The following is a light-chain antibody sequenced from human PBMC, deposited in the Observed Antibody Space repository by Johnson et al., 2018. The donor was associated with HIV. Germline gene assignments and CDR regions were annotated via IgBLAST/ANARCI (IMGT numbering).Light chain of an antibody. J-gene: IGLJ1*01. CDR1: SSNIGNNY. CDR3: GTCHNSLSTGGV. Sequence: QSVLTQPPSVSAAPGQKVTISCSGSSSNIGNNYVSWYQVLPGTAPKLLIYENNQRPSGIPDRFSGSKSGTSATLGITGLQTGDEADDYCGTCHNSLSTGGVFGTGTKVTVL. CDR2: ENN. V-gene: IGLV1-51*02.